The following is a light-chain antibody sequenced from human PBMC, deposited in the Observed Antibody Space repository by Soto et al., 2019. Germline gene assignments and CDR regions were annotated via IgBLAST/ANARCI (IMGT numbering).Light chain of an antibody. CDR1: SSNIGAGYD. Sequence: QSVLTQPPSVSGAPGQTVTISCTGSSSNIGAGYDVHWYQHFSGAAPKLLIFGNNNRPSGIPHRCSGSKSGASASLAITGLQAEDEATYYCQSYDNSLTGSLFGGGTKLTVL. CDR2: GNN. J-gene: IGLJ2*01. V-gene: IGLV1-40*01. CDR3: QSYDNSLTGSL.